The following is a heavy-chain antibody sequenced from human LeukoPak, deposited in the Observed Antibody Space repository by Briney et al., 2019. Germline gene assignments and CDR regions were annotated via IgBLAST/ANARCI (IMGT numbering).Heavy chain of an antibody. CDR3: ARFRFTTRREDFDS. CDR2: IGTYNGNT. D-gene: IGHD2/OR15-2a*01. V-gene: IGHV1-18*01. J-gene: IGHJ4*02. Sequence: ASVKVSCKASGYTFTSYGINWVRQAPGQGLEWMGWIGTYNGNTNYAQKLQGRVTMTTDTSTSTAFMELRSLRSDDTAVYYCARFRFTTRREDFDSWGQGTLVTVSS. CDR1: GYTFTSYG.